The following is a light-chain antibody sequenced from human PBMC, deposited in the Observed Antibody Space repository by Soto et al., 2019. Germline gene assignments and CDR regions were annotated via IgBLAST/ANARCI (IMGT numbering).Light chain of an antibody. CDR1: SSDVGGYNF. CDR3: SSYTSISTYV. J-gene: IGLJ1*01. CDR2: DVT. Sequence: QSVLTQPASVSGSPGQSITISCTGTSSDVGGYNFVSWYQLHPDKAPKLMIYDVTNRPSGVSNRFSGSKSGNTASLTISGLQAEDEADYYCSSYTSISTYVFGTGTKVTVL. V-gene: IGLV2-14*01.